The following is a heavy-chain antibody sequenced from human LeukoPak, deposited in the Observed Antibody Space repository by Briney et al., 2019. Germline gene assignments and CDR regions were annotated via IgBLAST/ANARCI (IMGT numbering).Heavy chain of an antibody. CDR2: SRSKANSYAA. V-gene: IGHV3-73*01. CDR3: TRPSGSYFPFDY. CDR1: GFTSGFTFSHYS. J-gene: IGHJ4*02. D-gene: IGHD1-26*01. Sequence: GGSLRLSCAASGFTSGFTFSHYSMNWVRQASGKGLEWVGRSRSKANSYAAAYAASVKGRFTIARDDSKNTAYLQMNSLKTEDTAVYYCTRPSGSYFPFDYWGQGTLVTVSS.